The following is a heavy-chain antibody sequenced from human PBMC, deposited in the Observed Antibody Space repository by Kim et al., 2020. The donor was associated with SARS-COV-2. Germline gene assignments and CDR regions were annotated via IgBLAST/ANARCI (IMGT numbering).Heavy chain of an antibody. CDR3: VSSDSSSSGEVDY. Sequence: GSTYYGDSVKVRFNISRENSKNTLYLQMNSLRAEDTAVYYCVSSDSSSSGEVDYWGQGTLVTVSS. V-gene: IGHV3-53*01. D-gene: IGHD6-6*01. J-gene: IGHJ4*02. CDR2: GST.